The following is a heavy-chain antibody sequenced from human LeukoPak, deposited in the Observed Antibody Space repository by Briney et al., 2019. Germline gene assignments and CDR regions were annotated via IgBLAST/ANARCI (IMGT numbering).Heavy chain of an antibody. J-gene: IGHJ4*02. Sequence: SETLSLTCTVSGGSFSSGSYYWSWIRQPPGKGLEWIGYIYYSGNTNYNPSLKSRVTISLDTSKNQFSLKLSSVTAADTAVYYCARDGDSSGNFDYWGQGTLVTVSS. D-gene: IGHD3-22*01. CDR1: GGSFSSGSYY. CDR3: ARDGDSSGNFDY. V-gene: IGHV4-61*01. CDR2: IYYSGNT.